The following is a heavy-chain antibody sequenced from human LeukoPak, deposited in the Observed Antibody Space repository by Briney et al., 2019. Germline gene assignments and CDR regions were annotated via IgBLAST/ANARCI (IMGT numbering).Heavy chain of an antibody. CDR2: INPNSGGT. V-gene: IGHV1-2*02. CDR1: GYTFTSYD. CDR3: AREDSTPLGSSWEATGLGY. Sequence: GASVKVSCKASGYTFTSYDINWVRQAPGQGLEWMGWINPNSGGTNYAQKFQGRVTMTRDTSISTAYMELSRLRSDDTAVYYCAREDSTPLGSSWEATGLGYWGQGTLVTVSS. J-gene: IGHJ4*02. D-gene: IGHD6-13*01.